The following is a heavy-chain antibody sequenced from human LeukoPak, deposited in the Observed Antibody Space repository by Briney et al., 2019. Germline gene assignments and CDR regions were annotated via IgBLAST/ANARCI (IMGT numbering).Heavy chain of an antibody. D-gene: IGHD4-17*01. V-gene: IGHV4-4*07. Sequence: SETLSLTCTVSGGSISSYYWRWIRQPAGKGLEWIGRIYTSGSTNYNPSLMSRVTMSVDKSKNQFSLKLSSVTAADTAVYYCARDRALWYDYGILDYWGQGTLVTVSS. CDR1: GGSISSYY. J-gene: IGHJ4*02. CDR3: ARDRALWYDYGILDY. CDR2: IYTSGST.